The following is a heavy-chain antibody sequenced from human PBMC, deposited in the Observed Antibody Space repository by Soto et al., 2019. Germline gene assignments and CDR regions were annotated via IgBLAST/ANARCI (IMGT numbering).Heavy chain of an antibody. D-gene: IGHD3-22*01. CDR2: IIPLYGTV. CDR3: DSSGYPFTALFDY. J-gene: IGHJ4*02. CDR1: GGTFNSYG. Sequence: SVKVSCKASGGTFNSYGISWVRQAPGQGLDWMGVIIPLYGTVNYAQKFQGRVSITADKSTSTAYMDLNSLRSDDTAVYYYDSSGYPFTALFDYWGQGTLVTVSS. V-gene: IGHV1-69*06.